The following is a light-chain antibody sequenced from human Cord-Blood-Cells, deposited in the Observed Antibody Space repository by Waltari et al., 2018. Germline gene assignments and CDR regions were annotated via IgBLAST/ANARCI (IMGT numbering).Light chain of an antibody. J-gene: IGLJ2*01. Sequence: QSALTQPASVSGSPGQSITISCTGTSSDGGGYHYVSWYQQHPGKAPKLMIYDVRNRPSGVSNRFSGSKSGNTASLTISGLQAEDEADYYCSSYTSSSTLVFGGGTKLTVL. CDR3: SSYTSSSTLV. CDR2: DVR. CDR1: SSDGGGYHY. V-gene: IGLV2-14*01.